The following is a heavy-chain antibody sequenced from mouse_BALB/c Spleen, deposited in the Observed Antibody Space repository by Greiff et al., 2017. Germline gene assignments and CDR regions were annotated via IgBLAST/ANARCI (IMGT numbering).Heavy chain of an antibody. J-gene: IGHJ3*01. Sequence: EVKLLESGGGLVKPGGSLKLSCAASGFTFSSYAMSWVRQSPEKRLEWVAEISSGGSYTYYPDTVTGRFTISRDNAKNTLYLEMSSLRSEDTAMYYCARDDDPAWFAYWGQGTLVTVSA. CDR2: ISSGGSYT. D-gene: IGHD2-3*01. CDR1: GFTFSSYA. CDR3: ARDDDPAWFAY. V-gene: IGHV5-9-4*01.